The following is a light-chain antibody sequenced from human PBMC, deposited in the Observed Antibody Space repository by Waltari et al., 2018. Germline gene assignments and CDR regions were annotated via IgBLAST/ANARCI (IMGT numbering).Light chain of an antibody. Sequence: QSALTQPAPVSGSPGQSITISRTGTSSDVGRDELVSWYQQHPDKAPKLIIFEDTKRPSGISNRFSGSKSGNTASLTISGLQAEDEADYYCCSYTNSRTWVFGGGTKLTVL. CDR1: SSDVGRDEL. CDR2: EDT. J-gene: IGLJ3*02. CDR3: CSYTNSRTWV. V-gene: IGLV2-23*01.